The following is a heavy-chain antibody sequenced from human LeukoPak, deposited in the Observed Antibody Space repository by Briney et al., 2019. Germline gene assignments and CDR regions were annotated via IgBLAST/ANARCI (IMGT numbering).Heavy chain of an antibody. Sequence: GASVKVSCKASGYTFTSYYMHWVRQAPGQGLEWMGIINPSGGSTSYAQKFQGRVTMTRDTSISTAYMELSRLRSDDTAVYYCARDPNYYGSGSYEAWGQGTLVTVSS. V-gene: IGHV1-46*01. CDR1: GYTFTSYY. J-gene: IGHJ5*02. CDR2: INPSGGST. D-gene: IGHD3-10*01. CDR3: ARDPNYYGSGSYEA.